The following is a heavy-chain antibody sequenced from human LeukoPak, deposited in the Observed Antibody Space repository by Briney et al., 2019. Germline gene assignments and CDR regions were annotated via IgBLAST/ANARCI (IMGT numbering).Heavy chain of an antibody. J-gene: IGHJ4*02. CDR1: GGSFSTYY. D-gene: IGHD3-22*01. V-gene: IGHV4-59*01. CDR3: AREIRQWGIFGYSV. Sequence: SETLSLTCAVSGGSFSTYYWSWIRQPPGKGLEWIGYIYYSGTTNYNPSLKSRVTISVDTSKNQFSLKLSSVTAADTAVYYCAREIRQWGIFGYSVWGQGTLVTVSS. CDR2: IYYSGTT.